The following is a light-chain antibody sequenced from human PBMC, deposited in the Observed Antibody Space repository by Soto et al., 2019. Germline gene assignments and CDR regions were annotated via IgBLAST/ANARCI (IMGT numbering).Light chain of an antibody. CDR1: QSFRGL. CDR2: DAY. V-gene: IGKV3-11*01. Sequence: EIVLTQSPVTLSLSPGERATLSCRASQSFRGLLAWYQQKPGQAPRLLIYDAYNRATGIPPRFSGSGSGTDFTLTISSLQPEDFAVYYCQQRYNWPLTFGQGTKVDIK. CDR3: QQRYNWPLT. J-gene: IGKJ1*01.